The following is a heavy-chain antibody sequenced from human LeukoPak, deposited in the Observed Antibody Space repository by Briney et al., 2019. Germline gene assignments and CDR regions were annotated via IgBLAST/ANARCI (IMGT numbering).Heavy chain of an antibody. CDR1: GDSFSYFY. CDR3: ARGVVAAAGRTFDF. J-gene: IGHJ4*02. D-gene: IGHD6-13*01. Sequence: PSETLSLTCTVSGDSFSYFYWSWIRQPPGKGLEWIGYIYNSGSTSYNPSLKSRVTISLDTSQNQFSLKLSSLTAADTAVYYCARGVVAAAGRTFDFWGQGTLVTVSS. CDR2: IYNSGST. V-gene: IGHV4-59*01.